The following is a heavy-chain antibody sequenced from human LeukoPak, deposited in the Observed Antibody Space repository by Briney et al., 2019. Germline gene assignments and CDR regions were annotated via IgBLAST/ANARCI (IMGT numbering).Heavy chain of an antibody. CDR3: ARDVSYYGGDWFDP. D-gene: IGHD4-23*01. CDR2: ISSGTSTI. Sequence: GGSLRLSCAASGFTFSSSAMNWVRQAPGKGLEWVSYISSGTSTIYYADSVQGQFTISRDNAKNSLYLQMNSLRAEDTAVYYCARDVSYYGGDWFDPWDQGTLVTVSS. V-gene: IGHV3-48*04. J-gene: IGHJ5*02. CDR1: GFTFSSSA.